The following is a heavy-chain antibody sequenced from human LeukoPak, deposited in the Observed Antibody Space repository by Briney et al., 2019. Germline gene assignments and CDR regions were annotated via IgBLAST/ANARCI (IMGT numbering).Heavy chain of an antibody. V-gene: IGHV4-59*01. D-gene: IGHD3-10*01. J-gene: IGHJ4*02. CDR3: ARAGFGHHLTGYYDY. CDR1: GGSISSYY. CDR2: IYYSGST. Sequence: SETLSLTCTVSGGSISSYYWNWIRQPPGKGLEWIGYIYYSGSTNYNPSLKSRVTISVDTSKNQFSQKLSSLTAADTAVYYCARAGFGHHLTGYYDYWGQGTLVTVSS.